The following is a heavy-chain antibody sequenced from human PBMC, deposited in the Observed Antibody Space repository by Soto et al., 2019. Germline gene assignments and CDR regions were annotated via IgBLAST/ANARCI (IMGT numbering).Heavy chain of an antibody. D-gene: IGHD6-13*01. CDR2: IIPIFGTT. V-gene: IGHV1-69*12. CDR1: GGTFSNYA. CDR3: ARVSSSWYKDYFDY. J-gene: IGHJ4*02. Sequence: QVQLVQSGAEVKKPGSSVKVSCKASGGTFSNYAISWVRQAPGQGLEWMGGIIPIFGTTNYAQRFQGRVTITADESTSTAYMELISLISEDTAVYYCARVSSSWYKDYFDYWGQGTLVTVSS.